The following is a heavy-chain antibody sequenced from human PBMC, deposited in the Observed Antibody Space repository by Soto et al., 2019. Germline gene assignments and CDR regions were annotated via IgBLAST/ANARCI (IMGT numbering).Heavy chain of an antibody. CDR2: ISGSGAGT. V-gene: IGHV3-23*01. CDR3: AKDSYDTSGFPTPIY. Sequence: PGGSLRLSCAASGFTFSIYAMTWVRQAPGKGLEWVSAISGSGAGTYYADSVKGRFTISRDNSKNTLYLQMNSLRPEDTALYYCAKDSYDTSGFPTPIYWGRGTLVTVSS. D-gene: IGHD3-22*01. CDR1: GFTFSIYA. J-gene: IGHJ4*02.